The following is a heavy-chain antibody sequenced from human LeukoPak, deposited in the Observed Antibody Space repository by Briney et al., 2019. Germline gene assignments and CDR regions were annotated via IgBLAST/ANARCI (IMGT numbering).Heavy chain of an antibody. Sequence: GASLRLPCAASGFTFEDYGMSWVRQAPGKGLEWVSGINWNGGSTGYADSVKGRFTISRDNAKNSLYLKMNSLRAEDTALYHCARGSSDSSGYYLDYWGQGTLVTVSS. J-gene: IGHJ4*02. D-gene: IGHD3-22*01. CDR1: GFTFEDYG. CDR3: ARGSSDSSGYYLDY. CDR2: INWNGGST. V-gene: IGHV3-20*01.